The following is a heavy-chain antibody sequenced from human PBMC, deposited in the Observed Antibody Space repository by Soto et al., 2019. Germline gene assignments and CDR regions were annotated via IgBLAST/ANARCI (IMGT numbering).Heavy chain of an antibody. J-gene: IGHJ4*02. CDR2: IYYSGST. V-gene: IGHV4-59*01. D-gene: IGHD3-22*01. Sequence: QVQLQESGPRLVKPSETLSLTCTVSGGSISPYYWSWIRQPPGRGLEWIGYIYYSGSTNYNPSLKSRVTISGDTSKNQFSLKLSSVTAADTAVYYCARDIGGYYDSSSYANWGQGTLVTVSS. CDR3: ARDIGGYYDSSSYAN. CDR1: GGSISPYY.